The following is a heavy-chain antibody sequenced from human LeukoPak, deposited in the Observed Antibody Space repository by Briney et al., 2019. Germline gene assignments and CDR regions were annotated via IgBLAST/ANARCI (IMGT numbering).Heavy chain of an antibody. CDR2: INPSGGST. CDR1: GYTFTSYY. CDR3: ARYYYDSSGYYYVFYYYYGMDV. J-gene: IGHJ6*02. V-gene: IGHV1-46*01. Sequence: ASVKVSCKASGYTFTSYYMHWVRQAPGQGLEWMGIINPSGGSTSYAQKFQGRVTMTRDTSTSTVYMELSSLRSEDTAVYYCARYYYDSSGYYYVFYYYYGMDVWGQGTTVTVSS. D-gene: IGHD3-22*01.